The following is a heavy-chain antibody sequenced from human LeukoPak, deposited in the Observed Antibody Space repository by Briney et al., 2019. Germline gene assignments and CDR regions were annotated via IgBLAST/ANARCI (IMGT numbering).Heavy chain of an antibody. CDR1: GGSFSGYY. J-gene: IGHJ6*02. V-gene: IGHV4-34*01. CDR3: ARGPSTLSGYWEGYYYGLDV. CDR2: INHSGST. D-gene: IGHD3-3*01. Sequence: PSETLSLTCAVHGGSFSGYYWSWVRQPPGKGLECLGEINHSGSTSYNPSLKSRVTISQDTYKKQFSLKLSSVTAAEAAVYYWARGPSTLSGYWEGYYYGLDVWGQGTTVTVSS.